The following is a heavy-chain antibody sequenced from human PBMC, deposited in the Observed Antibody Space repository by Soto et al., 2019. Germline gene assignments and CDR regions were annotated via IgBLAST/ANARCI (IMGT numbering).Heavy chain of an antibody. Sequence: GGSLRLSCAASGFTFSSYAMSWVRQAPGKGLEWVSAISGSGGSTYYADSVKGRFTISRDNSKNTLYLQMNSLRAEDTAVYYCAKPRSTGVLWFGELFPWFDPWGQGTLVTVSS. CDR3: AKPRSTGVLWFGELFPWFDP. J-gene: IGHJ5*02. D-gene: IGHD3-10*01. V-gene: IGHV3-23*01. CDR1: GFTFSSYA. CDR2: ISGSGGST.